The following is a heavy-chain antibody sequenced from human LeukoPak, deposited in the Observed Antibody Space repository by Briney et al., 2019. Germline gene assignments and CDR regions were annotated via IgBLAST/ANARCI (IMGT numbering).Heavy chain of an antibody. Sequence: GGSLRLSCAASGFTFSSYAMSSVRRAPGKGLEWVSAISGSGGSTYYADSVKGRFTISRDNSKNTLYLQMNSLRAEDTAVYYCAKDYDFWSGPSFDYWGQGTLVTVSS. CDR3: AKDYDFWSGPSFDY. J-gene: IGHJ4*02. D-gene: IGHD3-3*01. V-gene: IGHV3-23*01. CDR1: GFTFSSYA. CDR2: ISGSGGST.